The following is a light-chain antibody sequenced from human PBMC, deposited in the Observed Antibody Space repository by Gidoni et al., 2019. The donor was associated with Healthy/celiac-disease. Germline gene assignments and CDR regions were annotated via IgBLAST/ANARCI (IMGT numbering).Light chain of an antibody. CDR3: AAWDDSLNGVV. CDR2: SNN. Sequence: QSVLTPPPSASGTPGPRVPFSCSGSRSNIGRNTVNWYQQLPGTAPKLLIYSNNQRPSGVPDRFSGSKSGTSASLAISGLQSEDEADYYCAAWDDSLNGVVFGGGTKLTVL. CDR1: RSNIGRNT. J-gene: IGLJ2*01. V-gene: IGLV1-44*01.